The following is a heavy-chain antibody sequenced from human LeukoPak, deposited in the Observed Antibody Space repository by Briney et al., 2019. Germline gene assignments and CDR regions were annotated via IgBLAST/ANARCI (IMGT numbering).Heavy chain of an antibody. CDR2: FSSGGNTE. V-gene: IGHV3-48*03. Sequence: GGSLRLSCAASGFSLTSYEMNRVRQTPGRGLEWVSHFSSGGNTEYYADSVRGRFSMSRDNAKNSLYLEMNSLRAEDTAVYYCARDTVNGPFVISLDYWGQGALVTVSS. CDR1: GFSLTSYE. CDR3: ARDTVNGPFVISLDY. J-gene: IGHJ4*02. D-gene: IGHD2-8*01.